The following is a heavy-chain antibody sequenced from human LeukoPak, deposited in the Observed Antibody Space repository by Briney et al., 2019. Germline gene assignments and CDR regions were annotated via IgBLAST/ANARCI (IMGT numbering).Heavy chain of an antibody. CDR2: IRYDGSNK. Sequence: GSLRLSCAASGFTFSSYGMHWVRQAPGKGLEWVAFIRYDGSNKYYADSVKGRFTISRDNSKNTLYLQMNSLRAEDTAVYYCAKDLFSNGHLGVPAATRQGYWGQGTLVTVSS. CDR3: AKDLFSNGHLGVPAATRQGY. V-gene: IGHV3-30*02. D-gene: IGHD2-2*01. J-gene: IGHJ4*02. CDR1: GFTFSSYG.